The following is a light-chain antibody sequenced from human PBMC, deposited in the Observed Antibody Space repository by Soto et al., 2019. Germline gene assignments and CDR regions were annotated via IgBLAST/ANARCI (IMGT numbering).Light chain of an antibody. CDR2: DAS. V-gene: IGKV1-5*01. CDR1: QSISSW. J-gene: IGKJ1*01. CDR3: QQYDSYWT. Sequence: DIQMTQSPSTLSASVGDRVTITCRASQSISSWLAWYQQKPGKAPNLLIYDASTLENGVPSRFSGSASGTDFTLTISSLQPDDFATYYCQQYDSYWTFGQGTKVDIK.